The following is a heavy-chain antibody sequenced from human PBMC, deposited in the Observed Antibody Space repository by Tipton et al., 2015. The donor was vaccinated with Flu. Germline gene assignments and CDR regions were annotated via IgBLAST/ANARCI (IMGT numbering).Heavy chain of an antibody. V-gene: IGHV1-8*01. D-gene: IGHD3-10*01. Sequence: QLVQSGAEVKKPGASVKVSCKASGYTFTSYDINWVRQATGQGLEWMGWMNPNSGNTGYAQKFQGRVTMTRNTSISTAYMELSSLRSEDTAVYYCARGRSWFGELTPYYYGMDVWGQGTTVTVSS. CDR1: GYTFTSYD. CDR2: MNPNSGNT. J-gene: IGHJ6*02. CDR3: ARGRSWFGELTPYYYGMDV.